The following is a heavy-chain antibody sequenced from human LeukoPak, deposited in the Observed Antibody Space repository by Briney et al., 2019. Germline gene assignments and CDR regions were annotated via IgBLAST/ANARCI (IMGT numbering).Heavy chain of an antibody. V-gene: IGHV3-66*01. J-gene: IGHJ2*01. D-gene: IGHD2-15*01. CDR3: ARTGSGYCSGGSCYSGWYLDL. CDR2: IYSGGST. Sequence: PGGSLRLSCAASGFTVSSNYMSWVRQAPGKGLEWVSVIYSGGSTYYANSVKGRFTISRDNSKNTLYLQMGSLRAEDMAVYYCARTGSGYCSGGSCYSGWYLDLWGRGTLVTVSS. CDR1: GFTVSSNY.